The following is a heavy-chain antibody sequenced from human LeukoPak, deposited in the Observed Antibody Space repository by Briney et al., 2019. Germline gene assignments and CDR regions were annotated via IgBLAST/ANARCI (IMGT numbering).Heavy chain of an antibody. D-gene: IGHD3/OR15-3a*01. V-gene: IGHV1-69*05. Sequence: ASVKVSCKASGGTFSSYAISWVRQAPGQGLEWMGGIIPIFGTANYAQKFQGRVTITTDESTSTAYMELSSLRSEDTAVYYCARAGGFDFWADYYYYMDVWGKGTTVTVSS. CDR2: IIPIFGTA. CDR3: ARAGGFDFWADYYYYMDV. CDR1: GGTFSSYA. J-gene: IGHJ6*03.